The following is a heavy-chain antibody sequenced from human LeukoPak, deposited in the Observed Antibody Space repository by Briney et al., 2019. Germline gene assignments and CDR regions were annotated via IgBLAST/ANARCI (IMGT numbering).Heavy chain of an antibody. J-gene: IGHJ3*02. D-gene: IGHD6-19*01. CDR3: ARDAIVVAGTAGDAFDI. CDR1: GFTFSDYY. V-gene: IGHV3-11*04. CDR2: ISSGGGNL. Sequence: PGGSLRLSCAASGFTFSDYYMSWIRQAPRKGLEWVSYISSGGGNLYYADSVKGRFTISRDNGKNSLYLQMNSLRAEDTAVYYCARDAIVVAGTAGDAFDIWGQGTMVTVSS.